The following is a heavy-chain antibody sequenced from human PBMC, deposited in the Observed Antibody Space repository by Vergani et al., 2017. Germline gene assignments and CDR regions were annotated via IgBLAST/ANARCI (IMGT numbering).Heavy chain of an antibody. V-gene: IGHV1-69-2*01. CDR1: GYTFTDHY. J-gene: IGHJ6*02. D-gene: IGHD4-17*01. CDR3: ATPQTVTTGGMEV. Sequence: EVQLVQSGAEVKKPGATMKISCKVSGYTFTDHYMHWVKQAPGKGLEWMGLVDPEDGETIYAEKYKGRVTKAADTSTDTANLEVGSLRAEDAAGYYCATPQTVTTGGMEVWGQGTTVIVSS. CDR2: VDPEDGET.